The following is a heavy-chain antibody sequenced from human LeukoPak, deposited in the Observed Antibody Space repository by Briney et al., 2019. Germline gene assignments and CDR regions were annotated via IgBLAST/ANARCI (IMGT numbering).Heavy chain of an antibody. Sequence: SETLSLTCTVSGGSISSSYWSWIRRPAGKGLEWIGRIYPSGSTNYNPSLKSQVIMSVDTSKNQFSLELRSVTAADTAVYYCAREPGYTYGGYYFDYWGQGILVTVSS. D-gene: IGHD5-18*01. V-gene: IGHV4-4*07. CDR2: IYPSGST. J-gene: IGHJ4*02. CDR1: GGSISSSY. CDR3: AREPGYTYGGYYFDY.